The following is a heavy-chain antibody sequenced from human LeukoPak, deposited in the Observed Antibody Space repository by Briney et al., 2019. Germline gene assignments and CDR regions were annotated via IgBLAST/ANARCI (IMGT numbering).Heavy chain of an antibody. CDR3: ARDSGGYSSGWYLAY. CDR1: GYTFTSYD. CDR2: IIPILGIA. J-gene: IGHJ4*02. D-gene: IGHD6-19*01. Sequence: ASVKVSCKASGYTFTSYDINWVRQATGQGLEWMGRIIPILGIANYAQKFQGRVTITADKSTSTAYMELSSLRSEDTAVYYCARDSGGYSSGWYLAYWGQGTLVTVSS. V-gene: IGHV1-69*04.